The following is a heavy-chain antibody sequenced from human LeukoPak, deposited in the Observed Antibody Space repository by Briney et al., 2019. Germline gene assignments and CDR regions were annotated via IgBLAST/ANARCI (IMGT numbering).Heavy chain of an antibody. J-gene: IGHJ4*02. CDR3: ARDYGSGSSNFDY. Sequence: PSETLSLTCTVSGGSISSYYWSWIRQPPGKGLEWIGYIYYSGNTNYNPSLKSRVTISVDTSKNQVSLKLSSVTAADTAVYYCARDYGSGSSNFDYWGQGTLVTVSS. CDR1: GGSISSYY. CDR2: IYYSGNT. V-gene: IGHV4-59*01. D-gene: IGHD3-10*01.